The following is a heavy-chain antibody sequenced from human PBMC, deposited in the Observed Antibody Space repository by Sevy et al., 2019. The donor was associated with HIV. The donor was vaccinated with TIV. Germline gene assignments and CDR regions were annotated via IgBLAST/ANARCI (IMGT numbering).Heavy chain of an antibody. J-gene: IGHJ4*02. D-gene: IGHD3-10*01. CDR2: ISPVGSDA. CDR3: ARQAQWGVR. Sequence: GESLKISCRDYGDTLTNHWIGWVRQLPGKGLEYMVVISPVGSDAIYSLSFQGQVTISVDRSITPAYLQWSSLKASDTAVYYCARQAQWGVRWGQGTRVTVSS. CDR1: GDTLTNHW. V-gene: IGHV5-51*01.